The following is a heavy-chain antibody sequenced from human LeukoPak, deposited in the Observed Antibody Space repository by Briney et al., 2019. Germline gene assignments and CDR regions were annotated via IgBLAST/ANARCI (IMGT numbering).Heavy chain of an antibody. J-gene: IGHJ4*02. Sequence: ASVKVSCKASGYTFIGYYMHWVRQAPGQGLEWMGWINPNSGGTNYAQKFQGRVTMTRDTSISTAYMELSRLRSDDTAVYYCARVVTIFGVVINDDYWGQGTLVTVSS. CDR3: ARVVTIFGVVINDDY. CDR1: GYTFIGYY. V-gene: IGHV1-2*02. D-gene: IGHD3-3*01. CDR2: INPNSGGT.